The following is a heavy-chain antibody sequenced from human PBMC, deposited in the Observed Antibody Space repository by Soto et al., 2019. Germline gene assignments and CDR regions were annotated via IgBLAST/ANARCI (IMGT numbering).Heavy chain of an antibody. CDR2: ISSSSSYI. V-gene: IGHV3-21*01. J-gene: IGHJ4*02. CDR3: ARDIAARGGSGY. D-gene: IGHD6-6*01. CDR1: GFTFSSYS. Sequence: GGSLRLSCAASGFTFSSYSMNWVRQAPGKGLEWVSSISSSSSYIYYADSVKGRFTISRDNAKNSLYLQMNSLRAGDTAVYYCARDIAARGGSGYWGQGTLVTVSS.